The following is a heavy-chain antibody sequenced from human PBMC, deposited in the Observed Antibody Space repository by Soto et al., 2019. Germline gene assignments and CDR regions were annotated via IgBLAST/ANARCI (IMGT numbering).Heavy chain of an antibody. CDR2: VNHSGEA. Sequence: SETLSLTCGVYGGSYRNYYWIWVRQPPGKGLEWIGEVNHSGEATYNPSLQSRVTISLDTTNNHFSLKLTSVTAADTSVYYRARHGGKLGITGTMGNFDYWGQGSLVTVSS. D-gene: IGHD1-20*01. V-gene: IGHV4-34*01. J-gene: IGHJ4*02. CDR3: ARHGGKLGITGTMGNFDY. CDR1: GGSYRNYY.